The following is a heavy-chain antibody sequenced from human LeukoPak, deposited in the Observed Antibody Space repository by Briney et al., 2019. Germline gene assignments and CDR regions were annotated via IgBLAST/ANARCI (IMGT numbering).Heavy chain of an antibody. V-gene: IGHV4-39*07. Sequence: PSETLSLTCTVSGGSISSSSYYWGWIRQPPGKGLEWIGSVYYTGASYYNPSLKSRVTISLDTSKNQFSLKLTSVTAADTAIYYCARGPDSHFDYWGLGILVAVSS. CDR3: ARGPDSHFDY. CDR2: VYYTGAS. CDR1: GGSISSSSYY. D-gene: IGHD3-22*01. J-gene: IGHJ4*02.